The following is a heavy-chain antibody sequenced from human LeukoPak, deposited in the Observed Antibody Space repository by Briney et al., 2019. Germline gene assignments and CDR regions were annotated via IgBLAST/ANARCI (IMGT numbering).Heavy chain of an antibody. CDR2: IIGSGGST. J-gene: IGHJ4*02. Sequence: GGSLRLSCAASGFTFSSYAMSWVRQAPGKGLEWVSAIIGSGGSTYYADSVKGRFTISRDNSKNTLYLQMNSLRAEDTAVYYCAPSPLRFLEWLPIGYWGQGTLVTVSS. CDR3: APSPLRFLEWLPIGY. CDR1: GFTFSSYA. D-gene: IGHD3-3*01. V-gene: IGHV3-23*01.